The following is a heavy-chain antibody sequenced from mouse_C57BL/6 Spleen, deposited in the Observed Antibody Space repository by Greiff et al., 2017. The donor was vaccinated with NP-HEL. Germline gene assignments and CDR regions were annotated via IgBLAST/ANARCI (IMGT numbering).Heavy chain of an antibody. Sequence: EVQLQQSGPELVKPGASVKMSCKASGYTFTDYNMHWVKQSHGKSLEWIGYINPNNGGTSYNQKFKGKATLTVNKSSSTAYMELRSLTSEDSAVYYCEGASMDWYFDVWGTGTTVTVSS. CDR2: INPNNGGT. V-gene: IGHV1-22*01. CDR3: EGASMDWYFDV. D-gene: IGHD3-1*01. J-gene: IGHJ1*03. CDR1: GYTFTDYN.